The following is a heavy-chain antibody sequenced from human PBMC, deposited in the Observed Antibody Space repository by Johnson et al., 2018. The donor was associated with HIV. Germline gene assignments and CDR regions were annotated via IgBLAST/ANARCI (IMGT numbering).Heavy chain of an antibody. D-gene: IGHD2-21*02. CDR1: GFSFSDHF. J-gene: IGHJ3*02. Sequence: VQLVESGGGLVQPGGSLRLSCVGSGFSFSDHFMDWVRQAPGQGLEWVSGLSGSGGNTHYGDSVKGRFIVSRDNSKNTLYLQMNSLRAEDTAVYYCAKDRVDGRYCGGDCPDAFDIWGQGTMVTVSS. CDR2: LSGSGGNT. CDR3: AKDRVDGRYCGGDCPDAFDI. V-gene: IGHV3-23*04.